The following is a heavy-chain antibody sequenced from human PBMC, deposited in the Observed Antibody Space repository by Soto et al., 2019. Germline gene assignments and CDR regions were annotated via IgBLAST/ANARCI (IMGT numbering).Heavy chain of an antibody. CDR2: MSGSGDST. Sequence: EVQLLESGGGLVQPGGSLRLSCAASGFSFSSYAMNWVRQAPGKGLEWVSVMSGSGDSTYYADSVKGRLTISRDNSRNTRYLQMISLRAEDTAVYYCARRSSGWYFDYWGQGTLVIVSS. D-gene: IGHD6-19*01. J-gene: IGHJ4*02. CDR3: ARRSSGWYFDY. CDR1: GFSFSSYA. V-gene: IGHV3-23*01.